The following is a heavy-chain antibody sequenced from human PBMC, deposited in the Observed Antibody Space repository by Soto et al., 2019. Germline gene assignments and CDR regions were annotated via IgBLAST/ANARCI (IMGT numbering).Heavy chain of an antibody. V-gene: IGHV3-48*02. D-gene: IGHD5-18*01. J-gene: IGHJ6*02. CDR2: ISSSSSTI. Sequence: GGSLRLSCAASGFTFDDYAMHWVRQAPGKGLEWVSYISSSSSTIYYADSVKGRFTISRDNAKNSLYLQMNSLRDEDTAVYYCARVVDTAMDHYYYGMDVWGQGTTVTVPS. CDR3: ARVVDTAMDHYYYGMDV. CDR1: GFTFDDYA.